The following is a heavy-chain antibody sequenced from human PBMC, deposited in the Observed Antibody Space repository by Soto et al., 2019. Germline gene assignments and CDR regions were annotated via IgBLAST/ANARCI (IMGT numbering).Heavy chain of an antibody. CDR1: GFTFNTYG. J-gene: IGHJ6*02. V-gene: IGHV3-33*01. Sequence: HPGGSLRLSCAASGFTFNTYGMNWVRQAPGKGLEWVAVIWYDGSKKEYADSEKGRFTASRDNSKNTLYLQMNILRAEDTAEYYCARVDCTGGSCRPYYYYPRDVWGQGTTVTVSS. CDR2: IWYDGSKK. D-gene: IGHD2-15*01. CDR3: ARVDCTGGSCRPYYYYPRDV.